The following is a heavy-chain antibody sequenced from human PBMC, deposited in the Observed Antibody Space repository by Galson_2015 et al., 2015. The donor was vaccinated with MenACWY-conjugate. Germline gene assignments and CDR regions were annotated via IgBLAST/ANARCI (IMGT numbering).Heavy chain of an antibody. CDR1: GFTFSSYA. V-gene: IGHV3-30*04. CDR2: ISYDGSNK. CDR3: ARGRGYSGLYGMDV. D-gene: IGHD5-12*01. Sequence: SLRLSCAASGFTFSSYAMHWVRQAPGKGLEWVAVISYDGSNKYYADSVKGRFTISRDNSKNTLYLQMNSLRAEDTAVYYCARGRGYSGLYGMDVWGQGTTVTVSS. J-gene: IGHJ6*02.